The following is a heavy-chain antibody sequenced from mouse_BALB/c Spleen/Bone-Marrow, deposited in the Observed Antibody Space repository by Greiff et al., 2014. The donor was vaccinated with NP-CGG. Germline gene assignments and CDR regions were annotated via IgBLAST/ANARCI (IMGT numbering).Heavy chain of an antibody. J-gene: IGHJ4*01. V-gene: IGHV10-1*02. Sequence: DVMLVESGGGLVQPKGSLKLSCAASGFTFNPYAMNWVRQAPGKGLEWVARIRNKRNNYATFYADSLKDRFTISRDDSQSMLYLQMNNLKTEDTAMYYCVRGDYFTTDYWGQGTSVTVSS. CDR2: IRNKRNNYAT. CDR3: VRGDYFTTDY. CDR1: GFTFNPYA.